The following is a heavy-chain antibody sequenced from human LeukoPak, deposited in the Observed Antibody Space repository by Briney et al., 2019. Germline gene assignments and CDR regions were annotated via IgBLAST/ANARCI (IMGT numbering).Heavy chain of an antibody. Sequence: PGGSLRLSCAASGFDFSSNWMHWVRHAPGQGLVWVSRIKGVGISTNYADSVKGRFTISRDIAKNTLYLQMNSPRAEDTGVYYCAKDHYWSIDYWGRGTLVTVSS. CDR2: IKGVGIST. D-gene: IGHD3-3*01. CDR1: GFDFSSNW. J-gene: IGHJ4*02. CDR3: AKDHYWSIDY. V-gene: IGHV3-74*01.